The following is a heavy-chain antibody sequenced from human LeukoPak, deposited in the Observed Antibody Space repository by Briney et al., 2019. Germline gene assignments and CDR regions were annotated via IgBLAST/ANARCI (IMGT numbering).Heavy chain of an antibody. CDR1: GYTFTSYG. CDR3: AREYSSGWYTA. V-gene: IGHV1-2*02. CDR2: INPNSGGT. J-gene: IGHJ5*02. Sequence: ASVKVSCKASGYTFTSYGISWVRQAPGQGLEWMGWINPNSGGTSYAQKFQGRVTMTRDTSISTAYMELSRLRSDDPAVYYCAREYSSGWYTAWGQGTLVTVSS. D-gene: IGHD6-19*01.